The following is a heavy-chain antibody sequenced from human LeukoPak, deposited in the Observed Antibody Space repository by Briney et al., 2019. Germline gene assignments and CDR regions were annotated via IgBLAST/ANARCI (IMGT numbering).Heavy chain of an antibody. Sequence: GGSLRLSCAASGFTFSSYGMHWVRQAPGKGLEWVAFIPYDGSNKYYADSVKGRFAISRDNSKNTLYLQMNSLRAEDTAVYYCARDPNYPEGVVVVAGGYWGQGTLVTVSS. CDR2: IPYDGSNK. D-gene: IGHD2-15*01. CDR1: GFTFSSYG. V-gene: IGHV3-30*02. CDR3: ARDPNYPEGVVVVAGGY. J-gene: IGHJ4*02.